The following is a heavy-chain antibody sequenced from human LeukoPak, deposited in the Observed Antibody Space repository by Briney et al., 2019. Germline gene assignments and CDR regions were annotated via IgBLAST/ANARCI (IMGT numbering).Heavy chain of an antibody. D-gene: IGHD3-22*01. CDR1: GASFNSDDQY. CDR2: IHPSGML. J-gene: IGHJ4*02. V-gene: IGHV4-31*03. Sequence: SETLSLPCTVSGASFNSDDQYWHWIRQSPGKGLEWIGSIHPSGMLYNNPSLESRVTMSRDTSKNQFSLNLNSVTAADTAVYFCSRGLDSRKLGYWGQGSLVTVSS. CDR3: SRGLDSRKLGY.